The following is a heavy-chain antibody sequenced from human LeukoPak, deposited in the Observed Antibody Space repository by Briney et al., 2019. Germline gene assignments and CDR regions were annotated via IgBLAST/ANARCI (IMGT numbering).Heavy chain of an antibody. D-gene: IGHD3-22*01. CDR2: IYYSGST. V-gene: IGHV4-39*07. J-gene: IGHJ4*02. CDR3: ARSYYDSSRLFDY. Sequence: PSETLSLTCTVSGGSISSSSYYWGWIRQPPGKGLEWIGSIYYSGSTYYNLSLKSRVTISVDTSKNQFSLKLSSVTAADTAVYYCARSYYDSSRLFDYWGQGTLVTVSS. CDR1: GGSISSSSYY.